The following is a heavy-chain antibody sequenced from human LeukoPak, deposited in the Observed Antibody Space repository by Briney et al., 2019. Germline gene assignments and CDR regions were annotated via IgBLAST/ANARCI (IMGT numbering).Heavy chain of an antibody. CDR3: ARHLSGPYYVFWSGYYRYYYMDV. V-gene: IGHV5-51*01. D-gene: IGHD3-3*01. J-gene: IGHJ6*03. Sequence: GESLKISCKGSGYSFTSYWIGWVRQMPGKGLEWMGIIYPGDSDTRYSPSFQGQVTISADKSISTAYLQWSSLKASDTAMYYCARHLSGPYYVFWSGYYRYYYMDVWGKGTTVTVSS. CDR1: GYSFTSYW. CDR2: IYPGDSDT.